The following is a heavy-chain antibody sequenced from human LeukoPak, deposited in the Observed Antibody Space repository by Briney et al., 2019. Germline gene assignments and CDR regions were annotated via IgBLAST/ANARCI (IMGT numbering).Heavy chain of an antibody. J-gene: IGHJ4*02. CDR3: ARLISSWYFDY. Sequence: SETLSLTCTVSGGSISSSSYYWGWIRQPPGKGLEWIGSIYYSGSTHYNPSLKSRVTISVDTSKNQFSLKLSSVTAADTAVYYCARLISSWYFDYWGQGTLVTVSS. CDR2: IYYSGST. CDR1: GGSISSSSYY. V-gene: IGHV4-39*01. D-gene: IGHD6-13*01.